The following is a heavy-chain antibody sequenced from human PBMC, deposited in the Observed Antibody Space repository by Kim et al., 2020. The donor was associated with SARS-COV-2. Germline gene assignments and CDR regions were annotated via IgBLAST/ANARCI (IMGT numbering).Heavy chain of an antibody. J-gene: IGHJ4*02. D-gene: IGHD3-9*01. Sequence: YSQKFQGRVTMTRDRSASTAYMELSSLRSEDTAVYYCARGMTGYDILTGYWGQGTLVTVSS. V-gene: IGHV1-3*01. CDR3: ARGMTGYDILTGY.